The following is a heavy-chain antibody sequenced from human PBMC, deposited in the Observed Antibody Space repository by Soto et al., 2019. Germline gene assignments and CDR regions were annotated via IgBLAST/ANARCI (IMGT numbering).Heavy chain of an antibody. CDR1: GLTFSSYE. J-gene: IGHJ6*02. CDR2: ISKSGSVI. V-gene: IGHV3-48*03. Sequence: EVQLVESGGGLVQPGGSLRLSCAASGLTFSSYEMHWVRQAPGKGLEWVSYISKSGSVIYYTDSVKGRFTISRDNAKXXLYLEMNSLRAEDTAVYFCASVMLRFSYGIDVWGQGTTVTVSS. CDR3: ASVMLRFSYGIDV. D-gene: IGHD3-3*01.